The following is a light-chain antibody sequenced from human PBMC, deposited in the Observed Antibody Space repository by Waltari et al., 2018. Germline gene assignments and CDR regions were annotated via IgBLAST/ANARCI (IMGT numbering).Light chain of an antibody. Sequence: VMTQSPVTLSVSLGERATINCKSSQSALYSPNNKNYLAWYQQKPGQPPKLLIYWASTRESGVPARFSGSGSGTDFTLTISSLQAEDVAVYYCQQYYSTPRTFGQGTKVEIK. V-gene: IGKV4-1*01. CDR1: QSALYSPNNKNY. J-gene: IGKJ1*01. CDR2: WAS. CDR3: QQYYSTPRT.